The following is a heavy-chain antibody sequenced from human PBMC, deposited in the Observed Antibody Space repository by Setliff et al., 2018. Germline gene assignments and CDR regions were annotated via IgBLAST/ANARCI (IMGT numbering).Heavy chain of an antibody. CDR3: ARSAGYSSSWYNYYYGMDV. J-gene: IGHJ6*02. D-gene: IGHD6-13*01. Sequence: PSETLSLTCAVYGGSFSGYYWSWIRQPPGKGLEWIGEINHSGSTNYNPSLKSRVTISVDTSKNQFSLTLSSVTAADTAVYYCARSAGYSSSWYNYYYGMDVWGQGTTVTVSS. CDR1: GGSFSGYY. CDR2: INHSGST. V-gene: IGHV4-34*01.